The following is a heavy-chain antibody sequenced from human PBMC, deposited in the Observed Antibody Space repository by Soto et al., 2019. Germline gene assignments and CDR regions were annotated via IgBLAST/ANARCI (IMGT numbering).Heavy chain of an antibody. CDR2: ISERGDTT. Sequence: EVQLLESGGGLVQPGGSLRLSCVASGFTIRSNAMYWVRQAPGKGLEWVSGISERGDTTHYAESVKGRFTISRDTSENTLYLQLNTLRADDTAVYYCAKDKPGTTSFDYWGQGTLVTVSS. J-gene: IGHJ4*02. CDR1: GFTIRSNA. CDR3: AKDKPGTTSFDY. V-gene: IGHV3-23*01. D-gene: IGHD1-1*01.